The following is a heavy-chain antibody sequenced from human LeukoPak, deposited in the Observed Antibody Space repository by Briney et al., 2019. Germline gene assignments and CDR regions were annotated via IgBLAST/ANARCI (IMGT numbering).Heavy chain of an antibody. D-gene: IGHD3-22*01. CDR2: IIPIFGTA. V-gene: IGHV1-69*13. J-gene: IGHJ4*02. CDR1: GGTFSSYA. CDR3: ASAVKYYYDSSGCYYGIDY. Sequence: ASVKVSCKASGGTFSSYAISWVRQAPGQGLEWMGGIIPIFGTANYAQKFQGRVTITADESTSTAYMELGSLRSEDTAVYYCASAVKYYYDSSGCYYGIDYWGQGTLVTVSS.